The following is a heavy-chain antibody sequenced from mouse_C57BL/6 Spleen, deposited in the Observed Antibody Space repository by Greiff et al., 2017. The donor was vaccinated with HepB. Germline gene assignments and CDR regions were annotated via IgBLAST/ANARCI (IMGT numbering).Heavy chain of an antibody. D-gene: IGHD2-4*01. CDR3: ARVYDYDKYFDV. Sequence: EVQGVESGGGLVKPGGSLKLSCAASGFTFSSYAMSWVRQTPEKRLEWVATISDGGSYTYYPDNVKGRFTTSRDNAKNNLYLQMSHLKSEDTAMYYCARVYDYDKYFDVWGTGTTVTVSS. CDR1: GFTFSSYA. J-gene: IGHJ1*03. CDR2: ISDGGSYT. V-gene: IGHV5-4*01.